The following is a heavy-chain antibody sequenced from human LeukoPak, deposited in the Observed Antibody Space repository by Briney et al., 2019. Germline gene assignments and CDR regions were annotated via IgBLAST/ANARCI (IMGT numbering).Heavy chain of an antibody. V-gene: IGHV3-69-1*01. Sequence: GSLRLSCAASGFTFSAYPMNWVRQAPGKGLEWISHIRDSGSTDYADSVKGRFTISRDNAKNSLYLQMNSLRAEDTAVYYCARDRPYYDSSGYCDYWGQGTLVTVSS. CDR2: IRDSGST. CDR1: GFTFSAYP. J-gene: IGHJ4*02. CDR3: ARDRPYYDSSGYCDY. D-gene: IGHD3-22*01.